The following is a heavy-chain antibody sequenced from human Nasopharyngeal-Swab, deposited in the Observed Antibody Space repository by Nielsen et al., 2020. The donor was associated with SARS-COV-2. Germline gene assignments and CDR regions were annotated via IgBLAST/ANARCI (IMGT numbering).Heavy chain of an antibody. CDR1: GFTFSSYV. Sequence: GGSLRLSCAASGFTFSSYVMHWVRQAPGKGLEWVAVISFDGSSKYYGDSVKGRFTISRDNYENTLYLQMNSLRAEDTAVYFCAKDLLGYGSGSYYGKYGMDVWGHGTTVTVPS. J-gene: IGHJ6*02. D-gene: IGHD3-10*01. CDR3: AKDLLGYGSGSYYGKYGMDV. CDR2: ISFDGSSK. V-gene: IGHV3-30*18.